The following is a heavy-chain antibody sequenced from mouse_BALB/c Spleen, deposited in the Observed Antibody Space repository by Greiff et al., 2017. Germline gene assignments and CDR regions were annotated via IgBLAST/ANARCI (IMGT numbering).Heavy chain of an antibody. Sequence: EVQLQQSGAELVKPGASVTLSCTASGFNIKDTYMHWVKQRPEQGLEWIGRIDPANGNTKYDPKFQGKATITADTSSNTAYLQLSSLTSEDTAVYYCAGYYYGSTFDYWGQGTTLTVSS. CDR1: GFNIKDTY. D-gene: IGHD1-1*01. V-gene: IGHV14-3*02. CDR2: IDPANGNT. J-gene: IGHJ2*01. CDR3: AGYYYGSTFDY.